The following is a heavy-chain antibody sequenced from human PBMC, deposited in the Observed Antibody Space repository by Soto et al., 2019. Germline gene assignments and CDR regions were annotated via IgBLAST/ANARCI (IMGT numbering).Heavy chain of an antibody. J-gene: IGHJ4*02. D-gene: IGHD1-7*01. CDR2: ISSDNKYI. V-gene: IGHV3-21*01. Sequence: LRLSCAGAGFSFFSYTMTWVRQAPGKGLEWVSSISSDNKYIYYADSVKGRFTISRDNAKSSLFLQMSSLRADDTAVYYCTRSPRSITGTPTGGAQNDYWGQGALVTVSS. CDR3: TRSPRSITGTPTGGAQNDY. CDR1: GFSFFSYT.